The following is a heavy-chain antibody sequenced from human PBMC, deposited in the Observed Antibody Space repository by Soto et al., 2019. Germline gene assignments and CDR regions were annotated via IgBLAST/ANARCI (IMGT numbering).Heavy chain of an antibody. CDR1: GCTFTSYG. CDR2: ISAYNGNT. V-gene: IGHV1-18*04. Sequence: ASVKVSCKASGCTFTSYGISWVRQAPGQGLEWMGWISAYNGNTNYAQKLQGRVTMTTDTSTSTAYMELRSLRSDDTAVYYCAAGREYYYDSSGYYYYYGMDVWGQGTTVTVSS. D-gene: IGHD3-22*01. CDR3: AAGREYYYDSSGYYYYYGMDV. J-gene: IGHJ6*02.